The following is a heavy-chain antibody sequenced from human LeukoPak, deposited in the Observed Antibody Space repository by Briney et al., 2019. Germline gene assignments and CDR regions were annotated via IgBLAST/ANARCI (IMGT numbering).Heavy chain of an antibody. V-gene: IGHV1-2*02. D-gene: IGHD6-13*01. Sequence: ASVKVSCKASGYTFTGYYMHWVRQAPGQGLERMGWINPNSGGTNYAQKFQGRVTMTRDTSTSTAYMELSRLRSDDTAVYYCASPGIAAAGTSNWGQGTLVTVSS. CDR1: GYTFTGYY. CDR2: INPNSGGT. J-gene: IGHJ4*02. CDR3: ASPGIAAAGTSN.